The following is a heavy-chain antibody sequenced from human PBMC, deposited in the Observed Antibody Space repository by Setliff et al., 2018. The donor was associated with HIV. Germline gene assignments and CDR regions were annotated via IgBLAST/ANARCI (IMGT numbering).Heavy chain of an antibody. CDR2: IIPIFGTA. J-gene: IGHJ6*03. CDR1: GGTFSSFA. Sequence: AASVKVSCKASGGTFSSFAISRVRQAPGQGLEWMGGIIPIFGTANYAQRFQGRVTITTDESTTTAYMELRSLRSEDTAVYYCARETYYGSGSYLPTEYYYYYMDVWGKGTTVTVSS. V-gene: IGHV1-69*05. D-gene: IGHD3-10*01. CDR3: ARETYYGSGSYLPTEYYYYYMDV.